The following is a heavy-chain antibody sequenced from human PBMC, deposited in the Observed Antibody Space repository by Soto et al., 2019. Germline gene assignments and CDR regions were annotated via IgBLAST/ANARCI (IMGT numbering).Heavy chain of an antibody. Sequence: EVQLVESGGGLIQPGGSLRLSCAASGFTFIGNDMNWVRQAPGKGLEWVSLLYSSGSTYYADSVQGRFTISRDNSNNTLYLQMSSLSAEDTAVYYCAARPLLPGAPWGQGTMVTVSS. J-gene: IGHJ3*01. CDR2: LYSSGST. V-gene: IGHV3-53*01. CDR1: GFTFIGND. CDR3: AARPLLPGAP. D-gene: IGHD3-22*01.